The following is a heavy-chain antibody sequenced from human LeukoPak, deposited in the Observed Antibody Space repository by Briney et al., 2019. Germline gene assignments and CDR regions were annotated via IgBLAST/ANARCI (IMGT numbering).Heavy chain of an antibody. CDR3: AADLGYSYAAARSFDY. CDR2: IVIGSGNT. D-gene: IGHD5-18*01. J-gene: IGHJ4*02. Sequence: SVYPSCKASAFTFTNSTLQWVRQARGQRLEWIGWIVIGSGNTNYAQKFQERVTITRDMSTSTAYMELSSLRSEDTAVYYCAADLGYSYAAARSFDYWGQGTLVTVSS. CDR1: AFTFTNST. V-gene: IGHV1-58*01.